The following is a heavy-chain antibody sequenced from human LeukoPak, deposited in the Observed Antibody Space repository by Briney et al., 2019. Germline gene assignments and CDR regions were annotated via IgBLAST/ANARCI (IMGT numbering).Heavy chain of an antibody. CDR2: IYYTGST. CDR3: ARVVDYGYSDY. V-gene: IGHV4-59*01. J-gene: IGHJ4*02. Sequence: PSETLSLTCAVYGGSFSGYHWSWIRQPPGMGLEWIGYIYYTGSTKYNPSLKSRVTISVDTSKNQFSLKLYSVTAADTAVYYCARVVDYGYSDYWGLGTLVTVSS. CDR1: GGSFSGYH. D-gene: IGHD4/OR15-4a*01.